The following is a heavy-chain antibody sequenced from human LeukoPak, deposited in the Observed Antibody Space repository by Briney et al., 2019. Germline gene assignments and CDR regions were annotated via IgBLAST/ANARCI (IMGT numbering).Heavy chain of an antibody. V-gene: IGHV4-34*01. D-gene: IGHD2-2*01. CDR2: INDSGSP. CDR1: GGSFSGYH. Sequence: SETLSLTCKVSGGSFSGYHWTWIRQSPGTGLDYIGEINDSGSPVYNPSLKSRVTISVDTSKNEFSMSLTSVTAADTAVYYCARGPHQHWPLGQFWGQGSLVTVSS. CDR3: ARGPHQHWPLGQF. J-gene: IGHJ4*02.